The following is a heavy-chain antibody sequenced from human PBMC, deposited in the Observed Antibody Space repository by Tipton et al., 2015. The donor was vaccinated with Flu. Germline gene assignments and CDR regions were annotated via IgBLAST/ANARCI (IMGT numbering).Heavy chain of an antibody. D-gene: IGHD3-3*01. Sequence: TLSLTCTVSGGSISSYYWSWIRQPPGKGLEWIGYIYYSGSTNYNPSLKSRVTISVDTSKNQFSLKLSSVTAADTAVYYCARGFDYDFWSGPRIDYWGQGTLVTVSS. CDR2: IYYSGST. J-gene: IGHJ4*02. V-gene: IGHV4-59*01. CDR1: GGSISSYY. CDR3: ARGFDYDFWSGPRIDY.